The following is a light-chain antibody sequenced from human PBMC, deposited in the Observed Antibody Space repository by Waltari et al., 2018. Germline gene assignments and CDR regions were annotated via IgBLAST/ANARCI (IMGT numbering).Light chain of an antibody. V-gene: IGKV3-11*01. CDR3: QQRLNWPLT. CDR1: QTVNTY. J-gene: IGKJ4*01. CDR2: DAS. Sequence: EIVLTQSTATLSLSPGERATLSCRASQTVNTYLAWYQQKPGQAPRLLIYDASERATGIPARFSGSGSGTDFTLTISSLETEDFAVYYCQQRLNWPLTFGGGTKVEI.